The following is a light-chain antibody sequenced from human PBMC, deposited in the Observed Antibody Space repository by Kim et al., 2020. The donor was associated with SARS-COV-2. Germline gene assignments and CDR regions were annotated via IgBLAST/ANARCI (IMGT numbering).Light chain of an antibody. CDR2: EAS. CDR3: HQYGASPWT. V-gene: IGKV3-20*01. J-gene: IGKJ1*01. CDR1: QSVSGSN. Sequence: EIVLTQSPGTLSLSPGKRATLSCRASQSVSGSNLAWYQQKPGQAPRLLIKEASSRATGIPDRFSGSGSGTDFTLTISRLEPGDIAVYYCHQYGASPWTFGQGTKVDIK.